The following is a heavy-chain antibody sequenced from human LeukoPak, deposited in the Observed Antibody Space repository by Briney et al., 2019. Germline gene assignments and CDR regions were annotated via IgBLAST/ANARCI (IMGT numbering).Heavy chain of an antibody. CDR2: IYYSGST. D-gene: IGHD3-10*01. CDR3: ARRPSTGFGEFHFDY. V-gene: IGHV4-39*07. Sequence: WVRQAPGKGLEWIGSIYYSGSTYYNPSLKSRVTISVDTSKNQFSLKLSSVTAADTAVYYCARRPSTGFGEFHFDYWGQGTLVTVSS. J-gene: IGHJ4*02.